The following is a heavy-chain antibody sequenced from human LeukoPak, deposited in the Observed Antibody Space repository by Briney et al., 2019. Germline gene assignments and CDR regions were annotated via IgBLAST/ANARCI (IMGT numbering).Heavy chain of an antibody. CDR3: ARRHTGTYNYDY. V-gene: IGHV5-51*01. CDR1: GYSFATYW. D-gene: IGHD1-7*01. J-gene: IGHJ4*02. Sequence: VEALKISCKGSGYSFATYWIAWVRQMPGKGLEWMGISFPGDSDTRYSPSFQGQVTMSAVKSISTDYLQWSSLKASDTAMYYCARRHTGTYNYDYWGQGTLVTVSS. CDR2: SFPGDSDT.